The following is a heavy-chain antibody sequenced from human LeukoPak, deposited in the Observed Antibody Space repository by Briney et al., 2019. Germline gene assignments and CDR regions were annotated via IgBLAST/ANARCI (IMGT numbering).Heavy chain of an antibody. CDR2: INHSGST. CDR1: GGSFGGYY. V-gene: IGHV4-34*01. Sequence: SETLSLTCAVYGGSFGGYYWSWIRQSPGKGLEWIGEINHSGSTNYNPSLKSRVTISVDTSKNQFSLKLSSVTAADTAVYYCARWRESYSSSWWDYYKDVWGKGTTVTVSS. CDR3: ARWRESYSSSWWDYYKDV. D-gene: IGHD6-13*01. J-gene: IGHJ6*03.